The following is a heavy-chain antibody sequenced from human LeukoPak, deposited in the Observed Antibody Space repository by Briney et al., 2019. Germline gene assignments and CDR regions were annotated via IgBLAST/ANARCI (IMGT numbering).Heavy chain of an antibody. V-gene: IGHV1-46*01. CDR3: AKNRAGDYADY. CDR2: INPSGGST. D-gene: IGHD4-17*01. Sequence: AASVKVSCKASGYTFTSYYMHWVRQAPGQGLEWMGIINPSGGSTSYAQKFQGRVTMTRDTSTSTVYMELSSLRSDDTAVYYCAKNRAGDYADYWGQGTLVTVSS. J-gene: IGHJ4*02. CDR1: GYTFTSYY.